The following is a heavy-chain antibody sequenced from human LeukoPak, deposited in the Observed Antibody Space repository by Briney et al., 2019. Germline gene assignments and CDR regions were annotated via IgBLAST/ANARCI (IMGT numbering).Heavy chain of an antibody. V-gene: IGHV1-69*05. CDR3: ARGAAARREGDHYFYHMDV. J-gene: IGHJ6*03. CDR1: GGSLSRKA. CDR2: TIPAFGAT. D-gene: IGHD6-6*01. Sequence: ASVRATCKASGGSLSRKAINFVRRGSGQGLEWMGGTIPAFGATKYAQKFQGRVTITTDESTNTAYMEVSSLRSEDTAVYYCARGAAARREGDHYFYHMDVWGKGTTVIASS.